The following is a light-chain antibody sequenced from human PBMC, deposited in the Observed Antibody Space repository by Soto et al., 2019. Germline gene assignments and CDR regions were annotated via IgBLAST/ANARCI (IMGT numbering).Light chain of an antibody. CDR3: AAWDDSLNGVR. J-gene: IGLJ2*01. CDR2: KNN. V-gene: IGLV1-44*01. CDR1: SSNIGSNT. Sequence: QSVLTQPPSASGTPGQRVTISCSGSSSNIGSNTVNWYQQLPGTAPKFRIYKNNQRPSGVPDRFSGSKSGTSASLAISGLQSEDEADYYCAAWDDSLNGVRFGGGTKLTVL.